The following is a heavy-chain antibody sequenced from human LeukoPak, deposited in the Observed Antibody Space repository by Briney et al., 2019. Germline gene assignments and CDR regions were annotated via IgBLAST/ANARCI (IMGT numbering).Heavy chain of an antibody. Sequence: PSETLSLTCTVSGGSIHSYYWSWIRQPPGKGLEWIGYISYSGSTYYNPSLKSRVTISLGTSKNQFSLRLTSVTAADTAMYYCARGRNDFYYWGQGTLVTGS. D-gene: IGHD1-1*01. CDR2: ISYSGST. V-gene: IGHV4-59*13. J-gene: IGHJ4*02. CDR1: GGSIHSYY. CDR3: ARGRNDFYY.